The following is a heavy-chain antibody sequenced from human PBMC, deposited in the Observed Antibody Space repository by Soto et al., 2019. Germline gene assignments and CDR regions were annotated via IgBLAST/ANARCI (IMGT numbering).Heavy chain of an antibody. D-gene: IGHD3-3*01. CDR3: ARDSNSAYYDFWSGTSVYFDL. Sequence: QVQLVQSGAEVKKPGASVKVSCKASGYTFTSYGISWVRQAPGQGLEWMGWISAYNGNTNYAQKLQGRVTMTTDTSTSTDYMELRSLRSDDTAVYYCARDSNSAYYDFWSGTSVYFDLWGRGTLVTVSS. CDR1: GYTFTSYG. CDR2: ISAYNGNT. V-gene: IGHV1-18*01. J-gene: IGHJ2*01.